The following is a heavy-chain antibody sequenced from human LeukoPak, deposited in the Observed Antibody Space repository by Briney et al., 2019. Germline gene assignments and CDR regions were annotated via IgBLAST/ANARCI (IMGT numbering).Heavy chain of an antibody. J-gene: IGHJ3*01. CDR2: IKQDGSAK. Sequence: PGGSLRLSCAASRFTFSSHCISWVRQAPGKGLEWVANIKQDGSAKVYVDSVKGRFTISRDNAKNSLYLQMDSLRVEDTAVYYCAKDPYDKSGGYGAFDVWGQGTMVTVA. CDR1: RFTFSSHC. V-gene: IGHV3-7*01. CDR3: AKDPYDKSGGYGAFDV. D-gene: IGHD3-22*01.